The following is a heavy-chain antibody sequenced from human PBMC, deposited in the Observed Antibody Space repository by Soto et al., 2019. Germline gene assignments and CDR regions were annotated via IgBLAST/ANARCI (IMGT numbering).Heavy chain of an antibody. J-gene: IGHJ6*02. CDR1: GFTLNTYS. D-gene: IGHD3-16*02. CDR2: ITSSGSTT. CDR3: ARVAIASGGVIAVTYALDV. V-gene: IGHV3-48*02. Sequence: EVKMVESGGGLVQPGGSLSLSCEVSGFTLNTYSMNWVRQAPGKGLEWVSFITSSGSTTYYADSVKGRFTVSRDNVKYSLFLQMNSLRDEDTAVYYCARVAIASGGVIAVTYALDVWGQGTTVTVSS.